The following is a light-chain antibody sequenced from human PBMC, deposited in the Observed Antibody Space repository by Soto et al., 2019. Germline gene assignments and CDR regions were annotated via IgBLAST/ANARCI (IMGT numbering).Light chain of an antibody. Sequence: EIVMTQSPVILSVSPGERATLSCRASQNVNSDLAWYQQKPGQAPRILIYGASTRATDIPARISGSGSGTDFTLTISSLQSEDFAGYYCQQYNKWPPLYTFGQGTKLEIK. J-gene: IGKJ2*01. CDR2: GAS. CDR1: QNVNSD. CDR3: QQYNKWPPLYT. V-gene: IGKV3-15*01.